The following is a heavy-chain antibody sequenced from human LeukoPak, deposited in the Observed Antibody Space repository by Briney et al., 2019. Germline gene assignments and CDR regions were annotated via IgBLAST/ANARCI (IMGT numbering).Heavy chain of an antibody. D-gene: IGHD1-26*01. J-gene: IGHJ4*02. CDR2: IYHSGST. V-gene: IGHV4-34*01. Sequence: KPSGTLSLTCAVYGGSFSGYYWSWIRQPPGKGLEWIGEIYHSGSTNYNPSLKSRVTISVDKSKNQISLKLNSVTAADTAVYYCARALGSYSGGNWGQGTLVTVSS. CDR3: ARALGSYSGGN. CDR1: GGSFSGYY.